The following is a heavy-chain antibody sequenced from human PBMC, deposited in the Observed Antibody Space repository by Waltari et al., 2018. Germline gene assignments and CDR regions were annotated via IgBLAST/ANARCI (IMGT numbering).Heavy chain of an antibody. V-gene: IGHV3-9*01. CDR1: GFTFDDYA. D-gene: IGHD3-10*01. CDR2: ISWNSGSI. J-gene: IGHJ4*02. CDR3: AKDMEYYGSGSYGYYFDY. Sequence: EVQLVESGGGLVQPGRSLRLSCAASGFTFDDYAMHWVRPAPGQGLEWVSGISWNSGSIGYADSVKGRFTISRDNAKNSLYLQMNSLRAEDTALYYCAKDMEYYGSGSYGYYFDYWGQGTLVTVSS.